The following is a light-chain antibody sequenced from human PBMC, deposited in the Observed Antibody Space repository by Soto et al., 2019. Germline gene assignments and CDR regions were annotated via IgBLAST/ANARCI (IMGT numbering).Light chain of an antibody. CDR2: DAS. CDR3: QQRSTWPPVIT. J-gene: IGKJ5*01. Sequence: EIVLTQSPATLSLSPGERATLSCRASQSFSSYLAWYQQKPGQAPRLLISDASKRATGIPARFSGRGSGTDFTLTISSLEPEDFAVDYCQQRSTWPPVITFGQGTRLEIK. CDR1: QSFSSY. V-gene: IGKV3-11*01.